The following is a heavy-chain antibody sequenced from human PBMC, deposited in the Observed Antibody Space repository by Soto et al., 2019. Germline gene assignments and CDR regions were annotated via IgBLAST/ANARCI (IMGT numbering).Heavy chain of an antibody. V-gene: IGHV1-8*01. J-gene: IGHJ3*02. CDR1: GYTFTNYD. D-gene: IGHD2-15*01. CDR2: MSPNSGNT. CDR3: ARAADAFDM. Sequence: GASLKVSCKASGYTFTNYDINWARQATGQGLEWMGWMSPNSGNTGYAQKFRGRVTMTNNTSINTAFMELSSLTSEDTAVYYCARAADAFDMWGQGTLVTVSS.